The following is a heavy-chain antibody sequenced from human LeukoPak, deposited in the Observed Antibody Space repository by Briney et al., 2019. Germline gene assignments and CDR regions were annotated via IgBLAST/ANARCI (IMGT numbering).Heavy chain of an antibody. Sequence: SETLSLTCTVSGGSISSYYWSWIRQPPGKGLEWIGYIYYSGSTNYNPSLKSRVTISVDTSKNQFSLKLSSVTAADTAVYYCARTTTIFGVVDYWGQGTLVTVSS. V-gene: IGHV4-59*01. J-gene: IGHJ4*02. CDR1: GGSISSYY. D-gene: IGHD3-3*01. CDR3: ARTTTIFGVVDY. CDR2: IYYSGST.